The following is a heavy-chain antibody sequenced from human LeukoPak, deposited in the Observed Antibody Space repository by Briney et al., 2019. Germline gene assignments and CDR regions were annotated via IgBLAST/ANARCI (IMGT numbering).Heavy chain of an antibody. D-gene: IGHD2-2*01. V-gene: IGHV1-2*02. CDR3: ARGCFSVGTSCYPFDY. Sequence: GASVKVSCKASGYTFTGYYMHWVRQAPGQGLEWMGWINPNSGGTNYAQKFQGRVTMTRDTSISTAYMELSRLRSDDTAVYYCARGCFSVGTSCYPFDYWGQGTLVTVSS. J-gene: IGHJ4*02. CDR2: INPNSGGT. CDR1: GYTFTGYY.